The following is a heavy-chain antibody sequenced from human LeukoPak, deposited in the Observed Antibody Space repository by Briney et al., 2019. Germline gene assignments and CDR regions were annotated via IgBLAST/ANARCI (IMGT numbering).Heavy chain of an antibody. CDR2: IYDSGST. D-gene: IGHD3-22*01. CDR3: ACLTTADAFDI. V-gene: IGHV4-59*01. CDR1: GGSISIYY. Sequence: PSETLSLTCTVSGGSISIYYWSWIRQPPGKGLEWIRYIYDSGSTNYNPSLKSRVTISVDTSKNQFSLKLSSVTAADTAVYYCACLTTADAFDIWGQGTMVTVSS. J-gene: IGHJ3*02.